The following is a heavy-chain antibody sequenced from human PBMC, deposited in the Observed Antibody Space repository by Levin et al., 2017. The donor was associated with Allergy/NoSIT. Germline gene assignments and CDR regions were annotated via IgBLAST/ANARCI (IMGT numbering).Heavy chain of an antibody. D-gene: IGHD5-18*01. CDR1: GFTVSTNY. CDR2: IYSDGTK. CDR3: ARRGYTYEGMGMIDQ. Sequence: GGSLRLSCAASGFTVSTNYMTWVRRAPARGLEWVSVIYSDGTKLYADSVKGRFTISRDISENTLYLQMNTLRDEDTAVYYCARRGYTYEGMGMIDQWGQGTLVTVSS. V-gene: IGHV3-53*01. J-gene: IGHJ4*02.